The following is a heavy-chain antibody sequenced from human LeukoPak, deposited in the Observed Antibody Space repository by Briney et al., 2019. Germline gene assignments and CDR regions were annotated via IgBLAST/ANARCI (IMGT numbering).Heavy chain of an antibody. V-gene: IGHV1-18*01. CDR3: AREVIVVVPAAIGPPNYYYYYMDV. CDR2: ISAYNGNT. Sequence: ASVKVSCKASGYTFTSYGISWVRQAPGQGLEWMGWISAYNGNTNYAQKLQGRVTMTTDTSTSTAYMELRSLRSDDTAVYYCAREVIVVVPAAIGPPNYYYYYMDVWGKGTTVTVSS. J-gene: IGHJ6*03. CDR1: GYTFTSYG. D-gene: IGHD2-2*02.